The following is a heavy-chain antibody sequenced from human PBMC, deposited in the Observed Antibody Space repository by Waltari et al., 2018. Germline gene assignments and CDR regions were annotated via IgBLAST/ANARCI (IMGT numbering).Heavy chain of an antibody. Sequence: QVQLVQSGAEVKKPGASVKVSCKASGYTFTGYYMHWVRQAPGQGLEWMGWINPNGGGTNSAQKFQGRVTMTRDTSISTAYMELSRLRSDDTAVYYCARDRTGIQLWPGDYWGQGTLVTVSS. CDR2: INPNGGGT. J-gene: IGHJ4*02. CDR1: GYTFTGYY. CDR3: ARDRTGIQLWPGDY. D-gene: IGHD5-18*01. V-gene: IGHV1-2*02.